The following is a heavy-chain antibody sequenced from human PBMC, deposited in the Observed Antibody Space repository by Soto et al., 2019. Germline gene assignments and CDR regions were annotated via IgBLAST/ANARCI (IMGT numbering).Heavy chain of an antibody. CDR2: IYHSGST. CDR1: GYSISSGYY. Sequence: SETLSLTCAVSGYSISSGYYWGWIRQPPGKGLEWIGSIYHSGSTYYNPSLKSRVTISVDTSKNQFSLKLSSVTAADTAVCYCARGPYGDSYYYYYGMDVWGQGTTVTVSS. V-gene: IGHV4-38-2*01. D-gene: IGHD4-17*01. CDR3: ARGPYGDSYYYYYGMDV. J-gene: IGHJ6*02.